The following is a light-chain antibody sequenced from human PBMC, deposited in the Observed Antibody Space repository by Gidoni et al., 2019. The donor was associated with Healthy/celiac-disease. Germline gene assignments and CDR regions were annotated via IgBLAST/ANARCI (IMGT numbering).Light chain of an antibody. CDR2: DAS. J-gene: IGKJ4*01. CDR3: QQFNSYPHT. CDR1: QGISSA. Sequence: AIQLTQSPSSLSASVGDRVTITCRASQGISSALAWYQQTPGKAPKLLSYDASSLESGVPSRFSGSGSGTDFTLTISSLQPEDFATYYCQQFNSYPHTFGGXTKVEIK. V-gene: IGKV1-13*02.